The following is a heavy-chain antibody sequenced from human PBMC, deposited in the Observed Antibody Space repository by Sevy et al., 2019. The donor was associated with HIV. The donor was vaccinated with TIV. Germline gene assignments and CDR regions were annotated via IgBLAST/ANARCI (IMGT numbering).Heavy chain of an antibody. J-gene: IGHJ3*02. CDR3: AKGDEATADYIDYVPNGFDI. CDR1: GFTLNPYA. D-gene: IGHD4-17*01. Sequence: GSLRPSCTAPGFTLNPYAMSWGRQAPGEGLEWVSSISSNGGTKYHAESVKSRFTISRDNSKNTLYLQMNSLRAEDTAIYYCAKGDEATADYIDYVPNGFDIWGPGTKVTVSS. CDR2: ISSNGGTK. V-gene: IGHV3-23*01.